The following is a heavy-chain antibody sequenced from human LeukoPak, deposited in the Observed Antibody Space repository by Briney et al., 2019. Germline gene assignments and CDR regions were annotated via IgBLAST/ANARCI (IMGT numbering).Heavy chain of an antibody. V-gene: IGHV4-59*01. CDR3: VGSVARGGLDY. CDR2: IYYSGST. Sequence: SESLSLTCTVSGGSIISYYWSWIRPPPGKGREWIGYIYYSGSTNYNPSLKSRVTISVDTSKNQFSLKLTSVTAADTAVYYCVGSVARGGLDYWGQGTLVTVSS. CDR1: GGSIISYY. D-gene: IGHD3-10*01. J-gene: IGHJ4*02.